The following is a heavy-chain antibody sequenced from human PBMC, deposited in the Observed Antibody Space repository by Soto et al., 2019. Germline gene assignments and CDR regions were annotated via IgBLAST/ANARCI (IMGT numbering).Heavy chain of an antibody. Sequence: QVQLVQSGSEVKKPGSSVKVSCKASGDTFSIYTISWVRQAPGQGLEWMGRVIPIFDITSYPQRFQGRVTITADKSTTTVYMELSSLRSEGTAVYYCARDRDNSNWPNFDFWGQGTLVTVSS. V-gene: IGHV1-69*02. CDR2: VIPIFDIT. J-gene: IGHJ4*02. CDR3: ARDRDNSNWPNFDF. D-gene: IGHD6-13*01. CDR1: GDTFSIYT.